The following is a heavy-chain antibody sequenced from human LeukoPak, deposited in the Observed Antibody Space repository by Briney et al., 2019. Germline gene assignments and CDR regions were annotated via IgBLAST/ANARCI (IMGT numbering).Heavy chain of an antibody. J-gene: IGHJ4*02. CDR1: GDSITSHNW. Sequence: SETLSLTCAVSGDSITSHNWWSWVRQSPGKGLEWIGAIYHSGTTNYSPSLKSRVTISVDKSKNQLSLRLTSVTAADTAVYFCASCLFDYYYFDQWGQGTLVTVSS. D-gene: IGHD3-10*01. V-gene: IGHV4-4*02. CDR3: ASCLFDYYYFDQ. CDR2: IYHSGTT.